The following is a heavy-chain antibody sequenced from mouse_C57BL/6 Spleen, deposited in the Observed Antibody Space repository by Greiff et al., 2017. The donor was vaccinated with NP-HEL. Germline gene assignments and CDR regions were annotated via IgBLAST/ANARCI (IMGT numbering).Heavy chain of an antibody. J-gene: IGHJ4*01. CDR3: VRGDYGNYGYAMDY. Sequence: EVQRVESGGGLVQPKGSLKLSCAASGFTFNTYAMHWVRQAPGKGLEWVARLRSKSSNYATYYADSVKDRFTISRDDSQSMLYLQMNNLKTEDTAMYYCVRGDYGNYGYAMDYWGQGTSVTVSS. CDR1: GFTFNTYA. CDR2: LRSKSSNYAT. D-gene: IGHD2-1*01. V-gene: IGHV10-3*01.